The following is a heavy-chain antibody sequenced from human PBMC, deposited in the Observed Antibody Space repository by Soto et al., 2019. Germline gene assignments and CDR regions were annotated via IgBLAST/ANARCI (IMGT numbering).Heavy chain of an antibody. CDR1: GVTCSDYY. D-gene: IGHD6-13*01. V-gene: IGHV3-11*05. J-gene: IGHJ6*02. CDR2: ISSSSSYT. CDR3: ARDIAAASNYGMDV. Sequence: GGSLRLSCAASGVTCSDYYMSWIRQAPGKGLEWVSYISSSSSYTNYADSVKGRFTISRDNAKNSLYLQMNSLRAEDTAVYYCARDIAAASNYGMDVWGQGTTVTVSS.